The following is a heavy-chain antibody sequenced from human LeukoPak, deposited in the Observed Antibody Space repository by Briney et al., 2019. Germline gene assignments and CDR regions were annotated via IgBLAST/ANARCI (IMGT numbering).Heavy chain of an antibody. J-gene: IGHJ5*02. V-gene: IGHV4-34*01. CDR2: INHSGST. CDR1: GGSISSDY. Sequence: PSETLSLTCTVSGGSISSDYWSWIRQPPGKGLEWIGEINHSGSTNYNPSLKSRVTISVDTSKNQFSLKLSSVTAADTAVYYCARGLFRRRIAGGWFDPWGQGTLVTVSS. CDR3: ARGLFRRRIAGGWFDP. D-gene: IGHD1-20*01.